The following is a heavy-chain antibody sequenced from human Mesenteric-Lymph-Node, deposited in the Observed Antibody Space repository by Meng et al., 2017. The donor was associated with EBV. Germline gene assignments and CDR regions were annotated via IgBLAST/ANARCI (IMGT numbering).Heavy chain of an antibody. CDR2: INTNIGNS. Sequence: QPVHSGSELNKPVSTFQVACKSSGYTFTNYATHCVRQPPGHGLEWMGRINTNIGNSMYAQGFTGRFVFSLDSSVSTAYLQISSLNTEDTAVYYCTTFDWLAHHWGQGTLVTVSS. CDR1: GYTFTNYA. V-gene: IGHV7-4-1*02. D-gene: IGHD3-9*01. J-gene: IGHJ5*02. CDR3: TTFDWLAHH.